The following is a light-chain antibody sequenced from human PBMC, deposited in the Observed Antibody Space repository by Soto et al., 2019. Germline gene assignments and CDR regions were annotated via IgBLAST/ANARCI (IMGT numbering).Light chain of an antibody. J-gene: IGLJ2*01. CDR1: STNIGADYD. V-gene: IGLV1-40*01. CDR2: RND. CDR3: QSYDYGLYAVV. Sequence: QSLLTQPPSVSGAPGQRVTISCTGSSTNIGADYDVHWYQQLPGTAPRLLIQRNDNRPSGVPDRFSGSRSGTSASLAITGLQPEDEADYYCQSYDYGLYAVVFGGGTKLTVL.